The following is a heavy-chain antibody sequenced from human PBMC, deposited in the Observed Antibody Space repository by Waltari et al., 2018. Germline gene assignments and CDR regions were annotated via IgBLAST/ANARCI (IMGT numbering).Heavy chain of an antibody. D-gene: IGHD6-13*01. Sequence: QVKLVASGGGLVKPGGSLRLSCADSGLPCSDYYRSWIRQAPGKGLECVSYISSRCSTIYYADSVKGRLTISRDNAKNPLYLQMNSLRAEDTAVYYCARDPGQLGAIDYWGQGTLVTVSS. V-gene: IGHV3-11*04. CDR1: GLPCSDYY. CDR2: ISSRCSTI. CDR3: ARDPGQLGAIDY. J-gene: IGHJ4*02.